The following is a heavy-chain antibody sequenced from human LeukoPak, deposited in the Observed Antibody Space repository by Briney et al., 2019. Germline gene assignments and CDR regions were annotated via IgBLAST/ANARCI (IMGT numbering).Heavy chain of an antibody. CDR3: ARGLLGYCSSTSCSHQDY. D-gene: IGHD2-2*01. Sequence: SVKVSCKASGYIFSDYYMHWVRQATGQGLEWMGWMNPSSGNTGYAQKFQGRVTMTRNTSISTAYMELSSLRSEDTAVYYCARGLLGYCSSTSCSHQDYWGQGTLVTVSS. V-gene: IGHV1-8*02. CDR1: GYIFSDYY. J-gene: IGHJ4*02. CDR2: MNPSSGNT.